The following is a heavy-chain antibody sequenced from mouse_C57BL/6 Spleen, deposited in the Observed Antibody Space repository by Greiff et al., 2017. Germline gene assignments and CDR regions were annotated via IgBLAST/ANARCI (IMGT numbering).Heavy chain of an antibody. CDR1: GYTFTSYW. J-gene: IGHJ4*01. Sequence: QVQLQQPGAELVKPGASVKLSCKASGYTFTSYWMHWVKQRPGQGLEWIGMIHPNSGSTNYNEKFKSKATLTVDKSSSTAYMQLSSLTSEDSAVYYGARDTTVVATRDYYYAMDYWGQGTSVTVSS. CDR2: IHPNSGST. D-gene: IGHD1-1*01. V-gene: IGHV1-64*01. CDR3: ARDTTVVATRDYYYAMDY.